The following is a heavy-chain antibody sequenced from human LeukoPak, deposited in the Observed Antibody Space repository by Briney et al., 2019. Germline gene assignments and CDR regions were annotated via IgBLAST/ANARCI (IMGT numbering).Heavy chain of an antibody. CDR3: ARVYSSGYSDDY. D-gene: IGHD3-22*01. J-gene: IGHJ4*02. CDR1: GGSFSGYY. CDR2: INHSGST. V-gene: IGHV4-34*01. Sequence: SETLSLTCAVYGGSFSGYYWSWIRQPPGKGLEWIGVINHSGSTNYNPSLKSRVTISVDTSKNQFSLKLSSVTAADTAVYYCARVYSSGYSDDYWGQGTLVTVSS.